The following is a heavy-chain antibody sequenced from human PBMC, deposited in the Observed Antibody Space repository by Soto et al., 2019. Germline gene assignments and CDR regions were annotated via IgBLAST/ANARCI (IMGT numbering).Heavy chain of an antibody. CDR2: ISGSGGST. Sequence: PVGSLSLSCAASGFTFSSYAMRWVRQAPGKGLEWVSAISGSGGSTYYADSVKGRFTISRDNSKNTLYLQMNSLRAEDTAVYYCAKDGSGSYQPQDYWGQGTLVTV. J-gene: IGHJ4*02. V-gene: IGHV3-23*01. CDR1: GFTFSSYA. D-gene: IGHD1-26*01. CDR3: AKDGSGSYQPQDY.